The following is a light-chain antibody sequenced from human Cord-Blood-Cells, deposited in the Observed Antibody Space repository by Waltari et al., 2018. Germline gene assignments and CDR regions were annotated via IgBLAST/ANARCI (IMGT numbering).Light chain of an antibody. CDR1: QSISSW. V-gene: IGKV1-5*01. CDR3: QQYNSYSYT. J-gene: IGKJ2*01. CDR2: DAS. Sequence: DIQMTHSPSTLSASVGDRVTITCRASQSISSWLAWYQQKPGKAPKLLIYDASSLESGVPSRFSGSGSGTEFTLTISSLQPDDFATYYCQQYNSYSYTFGQGTKLDIK.